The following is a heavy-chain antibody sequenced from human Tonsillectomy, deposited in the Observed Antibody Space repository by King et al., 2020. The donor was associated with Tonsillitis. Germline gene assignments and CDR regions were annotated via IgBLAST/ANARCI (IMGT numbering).Heavy chain of an antibody. V-gene: IGHV3-23*04. CDR1: GFTFSSYT. Sequence: VQLVESGGGLVQPGGSLRLSCAASGFTFSSYTMNWVRQAPGKGLEWVSAISSSSSSIYYADSVKGRFTISRDNAKNTLYLQMNSLRAEDTAVYYCAKSSVWLGEFPDFWHFDFWGRGTLVTVSS. J-gene: IGHJ4*02. CDR3: AKSSVWLGEFPDFWHFDF. D-gene: IGHD3-10*01. CDR2: ISSSSSSI.